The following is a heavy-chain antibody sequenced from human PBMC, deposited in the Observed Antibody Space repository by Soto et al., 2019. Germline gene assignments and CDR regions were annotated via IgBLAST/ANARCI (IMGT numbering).Heavy chain of an antibody. CDR1: GYTFSSFL. CDR3: ARDGGGLLGIDF. J-gene: IGHJ4*02. V-gene: IGHV1-18*01. Sequence: VQLVQSEAEVKKPGASVKVSCKTSGYTFSSFLITWVRQAPGQGLEWVGSIRVQNGDTRYAQRIQGRVSMTTDTSTSTAYMELRGLTSDDTAVYYCARDGGGLLGIDFWGQGTLVTVSS. CDR2: IRVQNGDT. D-gene: IGHD6-13*01.